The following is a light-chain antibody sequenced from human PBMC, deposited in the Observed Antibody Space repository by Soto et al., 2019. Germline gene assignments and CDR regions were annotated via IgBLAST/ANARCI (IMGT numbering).Light chain of an antibody. J-gene: IGKJ5*01. CDR1: QTFSSH. Sequence: EIVLTQSPATLSLSPGERATLSCRASQTFSSHLAWYQQKPGQAPRLLIYNASKRATGIPARCSGRGSGTDFTLTISSLEHEDFAVYYCQQRSNWPPVITFGQGTRLEIK. CDR3: QQRSNWPPVIT. V-gene: IGKV3-11*01. CDR2: NAS.